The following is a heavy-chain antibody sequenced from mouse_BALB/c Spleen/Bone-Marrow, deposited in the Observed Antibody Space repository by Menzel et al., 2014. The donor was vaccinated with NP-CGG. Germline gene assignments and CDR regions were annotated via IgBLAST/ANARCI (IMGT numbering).Heavy chain of an antibody. Sequence: VQLQQSGAELVKPGASVRLSCTASGFNIKDTYIHWVKQRPEQGLEWIGRIDPANGNTKYDPKLQGKATITADTSSNTAYLQLSSLTSEDTAVYYCASYRLRTYFDYWGQGITLTVSS. J-gene: IGHJ2*01. CDR2: IDPANGNT. D-gene: IGHD2-14*01. CDR3: ASYRLRTYFDY. V-gene: IGHV14-3*02. CDR1: GFNIKDTY.